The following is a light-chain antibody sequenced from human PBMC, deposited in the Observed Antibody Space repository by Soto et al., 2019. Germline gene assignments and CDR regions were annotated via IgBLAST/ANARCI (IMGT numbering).Light chain of an antibody. CDR1: SSDIGAYNY. Sequence: QSVLTQPPSASGSPGQSVTISCTGTSSDIGAYNYVSWYQHHPGKAPKLMIYEASERPSGVPDRFSGSKSGSTASLTVSGLQAEDEAEYYCSSYAGTKLVVFGGGTQLTVL. CDR2: EAS. J-gene: IGLJ2*01. V-gene: IGLV2-8*01. CDR3: SSYAGTKLVV.